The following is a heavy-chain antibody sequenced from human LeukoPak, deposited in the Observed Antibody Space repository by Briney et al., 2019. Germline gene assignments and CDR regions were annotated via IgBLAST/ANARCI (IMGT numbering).Heavy chain of an antibody. CDR3: ARVRTGYYSDY. J-gene: IGHJ4*02. V-gene: IGHV3-74*01. CDR1: GFTFNNYW. D-gene: IGHD2-8*02. Sequence: PGGSLRLSCAVSGFTFNNYWMYWVRQAPGEGLVWVSFTTSDGSTTTYADSVKGRFTISRDDAKNTLYLQMNSLRVEDTAVYYCARVRTGYYSDYWGQGTLVTVSS. CDR2: TTSDGSTT.